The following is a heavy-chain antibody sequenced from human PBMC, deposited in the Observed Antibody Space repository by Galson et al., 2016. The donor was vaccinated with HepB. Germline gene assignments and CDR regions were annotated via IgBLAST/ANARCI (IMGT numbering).Heavy chain of an antibody. J-gene: IGHJ4*02. D-gene: IGHD3-22*01. CDR2: IDHRGSS. CDR3: ARGPYYFDSAGFHY. CDR1: GGSFSGYF. Sequence: SETLSLTCTVYGGSFSGYFWSWIRQSPGKGLEWIGEIDHRGSSNYNPSLKSRVTISVDTPNNQFSLKLNSVTAADTAVYYCARGPYYFDSAGFHYWGQGTLVIVSS. V-gene: IGHV4-34*01.